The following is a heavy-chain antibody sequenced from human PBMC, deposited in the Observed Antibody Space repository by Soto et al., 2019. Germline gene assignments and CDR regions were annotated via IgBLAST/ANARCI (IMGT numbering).Heavy chain of an antibody. CDR3: ATSQKGYNWNYFDH. V-gene: IGHV4-39*01. D-gene: IGHD1-20*01. CDR2: YFYTPFT. J-gene: IGHJ4*02. Sequence: SGTLSLTWAVYGASLSGRYFDWDGPRSSPGKRPDWIGSYFYTPFTSYNPPLENRASVSGDTSKSQFSLKLRAVTAADTAVYYCATSQKGYNWNYFDHWGQGALVTVS. CDR1: GASLSGRYFD.